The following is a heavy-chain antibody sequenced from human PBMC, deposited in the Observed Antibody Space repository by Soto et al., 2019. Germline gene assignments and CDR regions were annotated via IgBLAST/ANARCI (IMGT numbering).Heavy chain of an antibody. D-gene: IGHD5-12*01. CDR3: ARQRSGYDFDF. J-gene: IGHJ4*01. V-gene: IGHV3-33*01. Sequence: QVQLVESGGGVVQPGRSLRLSCTASGFTFSSYGMDWVRQAPGKGLEWVALIWYDGSDKHYADSVKGRFTISRDNSKNTLYLQMNSLRAEDTAVYYCARQRSGYDFDFWGHGTLVTVSS. CDR2: IWYDGSDK. CDR1: GFTFSSYG.